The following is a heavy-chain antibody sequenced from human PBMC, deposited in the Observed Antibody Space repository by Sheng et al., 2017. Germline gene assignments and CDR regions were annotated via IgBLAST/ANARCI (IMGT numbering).Heavy chain of an antibody. CDR1: GGSISSSSYY. V-gene: IGHV4-39*07. Sequence: QLQLQESGPGLVKPSETLSLTCTVSGGSISSSSYYWGWIRQPPGKGLEWIGSIYYSGSTYYNPSLKSRVTISVDTSKNQFSLKLSSVTAADTAVYYCARDVSDYYDSSGYYGGXFDIWGQGTMVT. CDR3: ARDVSDYYDSSGYYGGXFDI. D-gene: IGHD3-22*01. CDR2: IYYSGST. J-gene: IGHJ3*02.